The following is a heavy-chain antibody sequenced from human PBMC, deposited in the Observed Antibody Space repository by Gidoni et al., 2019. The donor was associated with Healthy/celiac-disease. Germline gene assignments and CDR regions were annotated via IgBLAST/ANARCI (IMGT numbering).Heavy chain of an antibody. J-gene: IGHJ3*02. CDR2: IRSKANSYAT. CDR3: TRDSDPRYSGSSRRAFDI. V-gene: IGHV3-73*02. D-gene: IGHD1-26*01. CDR1: GVTLSGSA. Sequence: EVQLVESGGGLVQPGGSLKLSCVASGVTLSGSAMHWVRQASGKGLEWVGRIRSKANSYATAYAASVKGRFTISRDDSKSTAYLQMNSLKTEDTAVYYCTRDSDPRYSGSSRRAFDIWGQGTMVTVSS.